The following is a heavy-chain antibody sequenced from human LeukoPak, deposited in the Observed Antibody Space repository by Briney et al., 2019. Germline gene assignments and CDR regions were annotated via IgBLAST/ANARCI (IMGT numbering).Heavy chain of an antibody. V-gene: IGHV3-23*01. CDR1: GFTFSSYA. CDR2: ISASGGST. Sequence: GGSLRLSCAASGFTFSSYAMSWVRQAPGKGLEWVSSISASGGSTYYAESVKGRFTISRDNSENTLFLQMNSLRAEDTAVYYCAKDVIGRAGTTDYWGQGTLVTVSS. J-gene: IGHJ4*02. D-gene: IGHD1-7*01. CDR3: AKDVIGRAGTTDY.